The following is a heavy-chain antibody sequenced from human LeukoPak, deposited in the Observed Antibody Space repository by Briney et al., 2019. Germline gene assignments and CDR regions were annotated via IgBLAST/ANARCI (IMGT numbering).Heavy chain of an antibody. CDR3: ARDTQNALDI. Sequence: GGSLRLSCAASGFIFSNYAMSWVRQAPGKGLEWVSAISGSGASTNYADSAKGRFTISRDNSKNTLCLQMNSLRAEDTAVYYCARDTQNALDIWGQGTMVTVSS. CDR2: ISGSGAST. CDR1: GFIFSNYA. V-gene: IGHV3-23*01. J-gene: IGHJ3*02.